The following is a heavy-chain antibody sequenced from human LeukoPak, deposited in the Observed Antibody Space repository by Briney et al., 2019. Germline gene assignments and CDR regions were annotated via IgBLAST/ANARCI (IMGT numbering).Heavy chain of an antibody. Sequence: PSETLSLTCTVSGGSISSYYWSWIRQPAGKGLEWIGRIYTSGSTNYNPSLKSRVTMSVDTSKNQFSLKLSSVTAADTAVYYCAREAKRNYDFWSGFQPPGSPPNNWFDPWGQGTLVTVSS. CDR2: IYTSGST. J-gene: IGHJ5*02. D-gene: IGHD3-3*01. CDR3: AREAKRNYDFWSGFQPPGSPPNNWFDP. CDR1: GGSISSYY. V-gene: IGHV4-4*07.